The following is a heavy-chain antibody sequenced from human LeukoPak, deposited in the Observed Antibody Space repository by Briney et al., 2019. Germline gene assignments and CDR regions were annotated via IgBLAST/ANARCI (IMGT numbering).Heavy chain of an antibody. J-gene: IGHJ4*02. CDR1: GFTFSNFA. V-gene: IGHV3-23*01. CDR3: AKPFGFLEWLYGGYFDS. Sequence: GGSLRLTCSASGFTFSNFAMSWVRQAPGKGLEWVSAVSSDGINTYYTDSLKGRFTISRDNSKNTVFLQMHSLTAEDTAVYYCAKPFGFLEWLYGGYFDSWGQGTLVTVSS. D-gene: IGHD3-3*01. CDR2: VSSDGINT.